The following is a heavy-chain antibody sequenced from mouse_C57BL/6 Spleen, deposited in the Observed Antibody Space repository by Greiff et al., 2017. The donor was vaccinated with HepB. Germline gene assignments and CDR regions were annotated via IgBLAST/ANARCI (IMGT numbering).Heavy chain of an antibody. Sequence: QVQLQQSGAELVRPGASVKLSCKASGYTFTDYYINWVKQRPGQGLEWIARIYPGSGNTYYNEKFKGKATLTAEKSSSTAYMQLSSLTSEDSAVYFCARDGDGSSWYFDVWGTGTTVTVSS. J-gene: IGHJ1*03. V-gene: IGHV1-76*01. CDR3: ARDGDGSSWYFDV. CDR1: GYTFTDYY. D-gene: IGHD1-1*01. CDR2: IYPGSGNT.